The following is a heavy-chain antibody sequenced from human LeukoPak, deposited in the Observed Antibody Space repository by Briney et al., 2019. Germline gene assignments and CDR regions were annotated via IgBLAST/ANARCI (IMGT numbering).Heavy chain of an antibody. CDR1: GYTFTSYG. CDR2: ISACNGNT. Sequence: ASVKVSCKASGYTFTSYGISWVRQAPGQGLEWMGWISACNGNTNYAQKLQGRVTMTTDTSTSTAYMELGSLRSDDTAVYYCARGSYYDSSGYSGYWGQGTLVTVSS. CDR3: ARGSYYDSSGYSGY. V-gene: IGHV1-18*01. J-gene: IGHJ4*02. D-gene: IGHD3-22*01.